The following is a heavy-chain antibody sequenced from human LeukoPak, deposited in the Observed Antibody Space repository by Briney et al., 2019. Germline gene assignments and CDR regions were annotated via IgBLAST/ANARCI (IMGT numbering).Heavy chain of an antibody. J-gene: IGHJ4*02. V-gene: IGHV1-69*13. Sequence: SVKVSCKASGGTFISYAISWVRQAPGQGLEWMGGIIPIFGTANYAQKFQGRVTITADETTSTAYMELSSLRSEDTAVYYCASLFSGGAGYSSGPTDYWGQGTLVTVSS. D-gene: IGHD6-19*01. CDR3: ASLFSGGAGYSSGPTDY. CDR2: IIPIFGTA. CDR1: GGTFISYA.